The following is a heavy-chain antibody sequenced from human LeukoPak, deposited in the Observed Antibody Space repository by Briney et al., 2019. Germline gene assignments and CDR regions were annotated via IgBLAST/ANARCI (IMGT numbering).Heavy chain of an antibody. Sequence: PSETLSLTCTVSGASISSSSSFWGWIRQPPGKGLEWIGNIHYSGSTYNNPSLKSRVTISIDRSNNQFSLKLSSVTAADTAVYYCVRRLGGDGYDMWGQGTMVTVSS. J-gene: IGHJ3*02. CDR3: VRRLGGDGYDM. CDR1: GASISSSSSF. CDR2: IHYSGST. V-gene: IGHV4-39*01.